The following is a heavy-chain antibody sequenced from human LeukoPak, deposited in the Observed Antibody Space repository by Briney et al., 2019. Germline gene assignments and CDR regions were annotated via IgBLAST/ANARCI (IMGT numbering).Heavy chain of an antibody. V-gene: IGHV1-46*01. J-gene: IGHJ4*02. D-gene: IGHD3-22*01. CDR2: INPSGGST. Sequence: ASVKVSCKASGYTFTSYYMHWVRPAPGQGLEWMGIINPSGGSTSYAQKFQGRVTMTRDTSTSTVYMELSSLRSEDTAVYYCARDLIPAYYYDSSGFRYWGQGTLVTVSS. CDR1: GYTFTSYY. CDR3: ARDLIPAYYYDSSGFRY.